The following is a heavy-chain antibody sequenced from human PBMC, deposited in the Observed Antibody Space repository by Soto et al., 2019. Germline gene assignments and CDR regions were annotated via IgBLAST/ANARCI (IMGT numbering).Heavy chain of an antibody. Sequence: QLQLQESGPGLVKPSETLSLTCTVSGGSISSSSYYWGWIRQPPGKGLEWIGSIYYSGSTYYNPSLKSRVTISADTSKNQPSLKLSSVTAADTAVYYCARHFPWAGPNQQYYYYYYMDVWGKGTTVTVSS. D-gene: IGHD1-26*01. CDR1: GGSISSSSYY. J-gene: IGHJ6*03. CDR2: IYYSGST. CDR3: ARHFPWAGPNQQYYYYYYMDV. V-gene: IGHV4-39*01.